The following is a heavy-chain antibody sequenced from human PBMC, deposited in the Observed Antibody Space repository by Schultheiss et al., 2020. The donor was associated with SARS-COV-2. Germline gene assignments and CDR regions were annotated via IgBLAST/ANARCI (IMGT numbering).Heavy chain of an antibody. J-gene: IGHJ5*02. CDR3: ARGGYDFWSGRGLDP. CDR1: GGSISSYY. CDR2: IYTSGST. D-gene: IGHD3-3*01. Sequence: SETLSLTCTVSGGSISSYYWSWIRQPAGKGLEWIGRIYTSGSTNYNPSLKSRVTMSVDTSKNQFSLKLNSVTAADTAVYYCARGGYDFWSGRGLDPWGQGTLVTVSS. V-gene: IGHV4-4*07.